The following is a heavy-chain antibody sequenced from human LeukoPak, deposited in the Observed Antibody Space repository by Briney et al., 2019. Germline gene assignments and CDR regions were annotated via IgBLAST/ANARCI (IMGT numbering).Heavy chain of an antibody. CDR1: VGSISSYY. CDR3: ARGDSSGGDSAYYFDY. D-gene: IGHD6-19*01. J-gene: IGHJ4*02. V-gene: IGHV4-59*08. CDR2: IYYSGST. Sequence: PSETLSLTCTVSVGSISSYYGSWIRQPPGKGLEWSGYIYYSGSTNYNPALQSRVIISVDTSKNQFSLKLSSVTAADTAVYYCARGDSSGGDSAYYFDYWGQGTVVTVSS.